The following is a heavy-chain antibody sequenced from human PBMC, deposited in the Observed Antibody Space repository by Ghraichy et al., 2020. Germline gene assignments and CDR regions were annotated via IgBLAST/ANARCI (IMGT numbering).Heavy chain of an antibody. V-gene: IGHV4-34*01. CDR1: VGSFSGYY. CDR2: INPTGTT. Sequence: SLTCAVYVGSFSGYYWSWIRQPPGKGLEWIGEINPTGTTNNSPSLKSRLTMSVDTSKNQFSLKLRSVTAADTAVYYCARRRELWSAAEGDAYDMWGQGTMVTVSS. D-gene: IGHD3-16*01. J-gene: IGHJ3*02. CDR3: ARRRELWSAAEGDAYDM.